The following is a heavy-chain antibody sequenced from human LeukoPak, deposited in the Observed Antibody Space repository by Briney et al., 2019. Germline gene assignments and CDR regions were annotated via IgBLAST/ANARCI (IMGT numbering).Heavy chain of an antibody. CDR3: AKDKDTPATAQPQRGYFES. V-gene: IGHV3-21*01. D-gene: IGHD2-21*02. Sequence: GGSLRLSCAASGFTFSSYSMNWVRQAPGKGLEWVSSISSSSSYIYYADSVKGRFTISRDNSKNTVDLQMNSLRAEDTAVYFCAKDKDTPATAQPQRGYFESWGQGTLVTVSS. CDR1: GFTFSSYS. CDR2: ISSSSSYI. J-gene: IGHJ4*02.